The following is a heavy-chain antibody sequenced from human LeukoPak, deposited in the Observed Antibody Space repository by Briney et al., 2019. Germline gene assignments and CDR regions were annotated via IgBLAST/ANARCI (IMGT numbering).Heavy chain of an antibody. D-gene: IGHD6-6*01. CDR3: AKEYYLAARFRWGFDY. Sequence: GGSLRLYCAASGFTFSSYAMSWVRQAPGKGLEWVSAISGSGGSTHYADSVKGRFTISRDNSKNTLYLQMNSLRAEDTAVYYCAKEYYLAARFRWGFDYWGQGTLVTVSS. CDR2: ISGSGGST. J-gene: IGHJ4*02. V-gene: IGHV3-23*01. CDR1: GFTFSSYA.